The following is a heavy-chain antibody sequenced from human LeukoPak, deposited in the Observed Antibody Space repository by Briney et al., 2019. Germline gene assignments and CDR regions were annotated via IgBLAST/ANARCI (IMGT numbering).Heavy chain of an antibody. CDR1: GFTFSSYS. CDR3: ARESSSGYSGYDPVAFDY. V-gene: IGHV3-21*01. J-gene: IGHJ4*02. CDR2: ISSSSSYI. Sequence: EGSLRLSCAASGFTFSSYSMNWVRQAPGKGLEWVSSISSSSSYIYYADSVKGRFTISRDNAKNSLYLQMNSLRAEDTAVYYCARESSSGYSGYDPVAFDYWGQGTLVTVSS. D-gene: IGHD5-12*01.